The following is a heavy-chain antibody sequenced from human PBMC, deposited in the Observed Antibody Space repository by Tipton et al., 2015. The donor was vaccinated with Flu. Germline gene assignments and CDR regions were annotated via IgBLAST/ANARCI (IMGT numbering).Heavy chain of an antibody. Sequence: LRLSCAVYGGSFSGYYWSWIRQPPGKGLEWIGEINHSGSTNYNPSLKSRVTISVDTSKNQFSLKLSSVTAADTAVYYCARGPESIVGATGGWFDPWGQGPLVTFSS. J-gene: IGHJ5*02. CDR3: ARGPESIVGATGGWFDP. CDR2: INHSGST. V-gene: IGHV4-34*01. D-gene: IGHD1-26*01. CDR1: GGSFSGYY.